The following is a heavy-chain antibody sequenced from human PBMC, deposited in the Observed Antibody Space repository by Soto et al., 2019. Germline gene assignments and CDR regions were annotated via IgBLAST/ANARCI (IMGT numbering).Heavy chain of an antibody. V-gene: IGHV1-18*01. D-gene: IGHD2-15*01. CDR3: ARDPGSEGNIIFDP. CDR2: ISAYNGNT. J-gene: IGHJ5*02. CDR1: GYTFTSYG. Sequence: RASVKVSCKASGYTFTSYGISWVRQAPGQGLEWMGWISAYNGNTNYAQKLQGRVTMTTDTSTSTAYMELRSLRSDDTAVYYCARDPGSEGNIIFDPWGQGTLVTVSS.